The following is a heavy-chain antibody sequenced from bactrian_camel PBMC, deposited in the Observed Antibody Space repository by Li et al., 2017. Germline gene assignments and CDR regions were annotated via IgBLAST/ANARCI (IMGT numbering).Heavy chain of an antibody. CDR2: IHTDGGTT. J-gene: IGHJ6*01. D-gene: IGHD6*01. CDR3: ATDLPSWYWASDFGY. CDR1: GYTYRSGC. Sequence: HVQLVESGGGSVQAGGSLRLSCAVSGYTYRSGCMAWFRQAAGKEREGVAPIHTDGGTTYYSDSVKGRFSISQDNSKNTLSLQMNSLKSEDTALYYCATDLPSWYWASDFGYWGQGTQVTVS. V-gene: IGHV3S1*01.